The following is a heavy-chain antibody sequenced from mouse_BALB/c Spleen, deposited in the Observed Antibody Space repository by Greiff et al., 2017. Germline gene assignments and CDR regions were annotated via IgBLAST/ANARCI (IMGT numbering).Heavy chain of an antibody. D-gene: IGHD2-3*01. CDR1: GDSITSGY. CDR2: ISYSGST. Sequence: EVQVVESGPSLVKPSQTLSLTCSVTGDSITSGYWNWIRKFPGNKLEYMGYISYSGSTYYNPSLKSRISITRDTSKNQYYLQLNSVTTEDTATYYCATIYDGYGAMDYWGQGTSVTVSS. CDR3: ATIYDGYGAMDY. V-gene: IGHV3-8*02. J-gene: IGHJ4*01.